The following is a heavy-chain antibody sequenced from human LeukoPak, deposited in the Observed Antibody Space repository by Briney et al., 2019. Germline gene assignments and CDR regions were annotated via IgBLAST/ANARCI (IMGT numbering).Heavy chain of an antibody. V-gene: IGHV1-46*03. CDR3: ARRVYCSSASCYHYYYMDV. D-gene: IGHD2-2*01. CDR1: GYTFTTYY. CDR2: IDPSGGSA. J-gene: IGHJ6*03. Sequence: GGSVRVSCKASGYTFTTYYMHWVRQAPGQGLEWMGIIDPSGGSATYAQKFQGRVTMTRDTSTRTFYMELNSLRSEDTAIYYCARRVYCSSASCYHYYYMDVWGKGTTVTVSS.